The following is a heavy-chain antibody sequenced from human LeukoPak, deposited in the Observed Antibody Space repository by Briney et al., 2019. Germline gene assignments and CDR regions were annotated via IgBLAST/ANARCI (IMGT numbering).Heavy chain of an antibody. V-gene: IGHV1-2*02. CDR3: ARAMTYYDFWSGYQKDAFDI. Sequence: ASVKVSCKASGYTFTGYYMHWVRQAPGQGLEWMGWINPNSGGTNYAQKFQGRVDMTRDTSISTAYMELSRLRSDDTAVYYCARAMTYYDFWSGYQKDAFDIWGQGTMVTVSS. J-gene: IGHJ3*02. D-gene: IGHD3-3*01. CDR1: GYTFTGYY. CDR2: INPNSGGT.